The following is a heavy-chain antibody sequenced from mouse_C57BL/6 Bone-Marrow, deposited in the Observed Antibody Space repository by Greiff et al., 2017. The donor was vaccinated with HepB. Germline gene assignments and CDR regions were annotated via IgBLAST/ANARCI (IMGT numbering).Heavy chain of an antibody. CDR3: ARLRYYFDY. J-gene: IGHJ2*01. CDR1: GYTFTSYG. V-gene: IGHV1-81*01. Sequence: VQLVESGAELARPGASVKLSCKASGYTFTSYGISWVKQRTGQGLEWIGEIYPRSGNTYYNEKFKGKATLTADKSSSTAYMELRSLTSEDSAVYFCARLRYYFDYWGQGTTLTVSS. CDR2: IYPRSGNT.